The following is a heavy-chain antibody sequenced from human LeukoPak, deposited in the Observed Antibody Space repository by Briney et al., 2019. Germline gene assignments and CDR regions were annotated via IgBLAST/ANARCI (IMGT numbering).Heavy chain of an antibody. CDR2: INPDGSTT. CDR3: ARVTWSGYYSPLDY. D-gene: IGHD3-3*01. Sequence: GGSLRLSCAASGFTFDDYAMHWVRQAPGKGLEWVSRINPDGSTTTYADSVKGRFTISRDNAKNTVYLQMNSLRAEDTAVYYCARVTWSGYYSPLDYWGQGTLVTVSS. J-gene: IGHJ4*02. V-gene: IGHV3-74*01. CDR1: GFTFDDYA.